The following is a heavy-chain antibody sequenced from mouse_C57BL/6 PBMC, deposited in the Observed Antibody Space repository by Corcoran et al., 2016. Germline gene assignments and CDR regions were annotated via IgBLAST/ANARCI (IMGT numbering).Heavy chain of an antibody. CDR2: IYPGDGDT. V-gene: IGHV1-80*01. Sequence: QVQLQQSGAELVKPGASVKISCKASGYAFSSYWMNWVKQRPGKGLEWIGQIYPGDGDTNYNGKFKGKATLTADKSSSTAYMQLSSLTSEDSAVYFCARETEIYDGRYYAMDYWGRGTSVTVSS. CDR3: ARETEIYDGRYYAMDY. D-gene: IGHD2-3*01. J-gene: IGHJ4*01. CDR1: GYAFSSYW.